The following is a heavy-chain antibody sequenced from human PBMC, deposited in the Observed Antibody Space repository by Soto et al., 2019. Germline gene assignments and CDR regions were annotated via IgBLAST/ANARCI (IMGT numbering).Heavy chain of an antibody. D-gene: IGHD4-17*01. J-gene: IGHJ4*02. CDR1: GGTFSSYT. CDR3: ARDPDYGGNSQ. V-gene: IGHV1-69*08. Sequence: QVQLVQSGAEVKKPGSSVKVSCKASGGTFSSYTISWVRQAPGQGLEWMGRIIPILGIANYAQKFQGRVTITADKSTSTADMELSSLRSEDTAVYYCARDPDYGGNSQWGQGTLVTVSS. CDR2: IIPILGIA.